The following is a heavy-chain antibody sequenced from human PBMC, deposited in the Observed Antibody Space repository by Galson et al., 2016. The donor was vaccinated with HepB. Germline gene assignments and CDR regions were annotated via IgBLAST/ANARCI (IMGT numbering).Heavy chain of an antibody. CDR3: AKVMARTGYYFAPLFDS. J-gene: IGHJ4*02. Sequence: SLRLSCAASGFTFSAYAMTWVRQTPGKGLEWVSAISGRADTAYYADCVKGRFTVSRDNSKNTLSLEMNNLRADDTAIYYCAKVMARTGYYFAPLFDSWGQGTLVTVSS. V-gene: IGHV3-23*01. CDR2: ISGRADTA. CDR1: GFTFSAYA. D-gene: IGHD3/OR15-3a*01.